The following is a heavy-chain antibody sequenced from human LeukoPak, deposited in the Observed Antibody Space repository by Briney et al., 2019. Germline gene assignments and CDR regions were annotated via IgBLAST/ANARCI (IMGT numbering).Heavy chain of an antibody. CDR2: IKSRTDGGTT. CDR1: GFTFSNAL. Sequence: GGSLRLSCAPPGFTFSNALMTWVRPAPGKGLEWVGHIKSRTDGGTTDCAAPLKGRFTISRDDSKNILYLQMNSPKTDDTAGYYCTTGDGVNWGQGTMVSVSS. D-gene: IGHD3-10*01. V-gene: IGHV3-15*01. J-gene: IGHJ3*01. CDR3: TTGDGVN.